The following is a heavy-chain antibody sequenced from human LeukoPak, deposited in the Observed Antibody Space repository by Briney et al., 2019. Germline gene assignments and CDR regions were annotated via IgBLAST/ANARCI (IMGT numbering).Heavy chain of an antibody. CDR3: ARYDSSGYYYPAPFDY. CDR2: IKQDGSEK. V-gene: IGHV3-7*01. D-gene: IGHD3-22*01. J-gene: IGHJ4*02. CDR1: GFTFSSYW. Sequence: GGSLRLPCAASGFTFSSYWMSWVRQAPGKGLEGVANIKQDGSEKYYVDSVKGRFTISRDNAKNSLYLQMNSLRAEDTAVYYCARYDSSGYYYPAPFDYWGQGTLVTVSS.